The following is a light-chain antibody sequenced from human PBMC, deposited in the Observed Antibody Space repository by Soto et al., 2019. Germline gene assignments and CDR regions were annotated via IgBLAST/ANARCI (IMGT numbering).Light chain of an antibody. CDR2: GVS. J-gene: IGKJ4*01. CDR1: QRLSSN. Sequence: EIVMTQSPATLSVSPGERATLSCRASQRLSSNLAWYQQKPGQAPRLLIYGVSTRATGVPARFSGSGSGTEFTLTISSLQSEDSAVYYRQQYKNWLALTFGGGTKVEIK. V-gene: IGKV3-15*01. CDR3: QQYKNWLALT.